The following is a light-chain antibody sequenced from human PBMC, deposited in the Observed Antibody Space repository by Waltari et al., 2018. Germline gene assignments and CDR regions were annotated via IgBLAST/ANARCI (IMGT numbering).Light chain of an antibody. CDR3: SSYTSSSTLV. CDR2: EVS. Sequence: QSALTHPASVSGSPGQSLTISCTGTSSDVGGYNYPSWYQQYPGKAPKLMIYEVSNRPSGVSDRFSGSKSGNTASLTISGLQAEDEADYYCSSYTSSSTLVFGGGTKLTVL. J-gene: IGLJ3*02. CDR1: SSDVGGYNY. V-gene: IGLV2-14*01.